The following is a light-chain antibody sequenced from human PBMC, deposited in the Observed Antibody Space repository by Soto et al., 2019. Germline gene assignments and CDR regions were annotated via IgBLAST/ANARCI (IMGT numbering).Light chain of an antibody. J-gene: IGLJ2*01. CDR2: DVD. CDR1: SSDVGTYNS. CDR3: SSYTRSSTVL. V-gene: IGLV2-14*01. Sequence: QSALTQPASVSGSPGQSITISCTGTSSDVGTYNSVSWYQQHPGKAPKLMIYDVDIRPSGVSNRFSGSKSGNTASLTISGLQAEDEADYYCSSYTRSSTVLFGEGTKLTVL.